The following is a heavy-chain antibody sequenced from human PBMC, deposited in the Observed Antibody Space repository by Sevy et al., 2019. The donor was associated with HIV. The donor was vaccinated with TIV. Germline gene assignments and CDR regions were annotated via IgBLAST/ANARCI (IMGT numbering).Heavy chain of an antibody. CDR3: AKDLAGPGRRYFDS. J-gene: IGHJ4*02. Sequence: GGSLRLSCAASGFTFTNYGMHWVRQVPGKGLEWVTFIRYDGSDKYYAASVKGRFTISRDDSKNTLYLQMDSLRPEDTAIDYCAKDLAGPGRRYFDSWGQGTLVTVSS. V-gene: IGHV3-30*02. D-gene: IGHD6-13*01. CDR2: IRYDGSDK. CDR1: GFTFTNYG.